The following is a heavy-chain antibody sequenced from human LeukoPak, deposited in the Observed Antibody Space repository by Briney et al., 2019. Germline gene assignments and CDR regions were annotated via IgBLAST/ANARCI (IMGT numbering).Heavy chain of an antibody. J-gene: IGHJ4*02. CDR1: GLTFSSYA. V-gene: IGHV3-23*01. CDR2: ISGSGGST. Sequence: GGSLRLSCAASGLTFSSYAMSWVGQAPGKGVEWVSAISGSGGSTYYADSVKGRFTISRDNSKNTVYLQMNSLRAEDTAVYYGAKPATPEATYDYGSGSYYWAYWGQGTLVTVSS. D-gene: IGHD3-10*01. CDR3: AKPATPEATYDYGSGSYYWAY.